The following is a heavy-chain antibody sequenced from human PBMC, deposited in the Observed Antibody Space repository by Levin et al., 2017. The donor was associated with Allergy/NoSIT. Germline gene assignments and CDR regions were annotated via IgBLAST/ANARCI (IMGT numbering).Heavy chain of an antibody. D-gene: IGHD3-10*01. V-gene: IGHV4-34*01. CDR2: INHSGST. CDR3: AISIRRITMVRGVHYFDY. CDR1: GGSFSGYY. J-gene: IGHJ4*02. Sequence: SETLSLTCAVYGGSFSGYYWSWIRQPPGKGLEWIGEINHSGSTNYNPSLKSRVTISVDTSKNQFSLKLSSVTAADTAVYYCAISIRRITMVRGVHYFDYWGQGTLVTVSS.